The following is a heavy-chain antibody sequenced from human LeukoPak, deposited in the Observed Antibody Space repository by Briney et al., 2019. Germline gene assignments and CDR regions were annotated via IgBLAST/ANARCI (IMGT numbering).Heavy chain of an antibody. J-gene: IGHJ4*02. D-gene: IGHD5-18*01. CDR2: IYYSGST. CDR3: AREAMYSYGNNFDY. Sequence: SEALSLTCTVSGGSVSSGSYYWSWIRQPPGKGLEWIGYIYYSGSTNYNPSLKSRVTISVDTSKNQFSLKLSSVTAADTAVYHCAREAMYSYGNNFDYWGQGTLVTVSS. V-gene: IGHV4-61*01. CDR1: GGSVSSGSYY.